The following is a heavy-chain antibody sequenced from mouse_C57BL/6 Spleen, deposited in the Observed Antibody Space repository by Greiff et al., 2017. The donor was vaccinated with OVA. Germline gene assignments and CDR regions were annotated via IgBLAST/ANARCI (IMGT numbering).Heavy chain of an antibody. J-gene: IGHJ3*01. CDR3: ARSHYYGSSGFAY. Sequence: VQLQQPGAELVKPGASVKMSCKASGYTFTSYWITWVKQRPGQGLEWIGDIYPGSGSTNYNEKFKSKATLTVDTSSSTAYMQLSSLTSEDSAVYYCARSHYYGSSGFAYWGQGTLVTVSA. CDR2: IYPGSGST. CDR1: GYTFTSYW. V-gene: IGHV1-55*01. D-gene: IGHD1-1*01.